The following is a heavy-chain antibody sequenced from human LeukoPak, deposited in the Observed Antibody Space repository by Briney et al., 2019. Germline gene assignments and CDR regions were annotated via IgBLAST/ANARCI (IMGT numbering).Heavy chain of an antibody. CDR3: ARDREYSSSSLAFDI. J-gene: IGHJ3*02. CDR1: GFTLSSYW. V-gene: IGHV3-7*01. D-gene: IGHD6-6*01. CDR2: IKQDGSEK. Sequence: PGRSLRLSCAASGFTLSSYWISWIRQAPGEGLEWVANIKQDGSEKYYVDSVKGRFTISRDNAKNSLYLQMNSLRAEDTAVHYCARDREYSSSSLAFDIWGQGTMVTVSS.